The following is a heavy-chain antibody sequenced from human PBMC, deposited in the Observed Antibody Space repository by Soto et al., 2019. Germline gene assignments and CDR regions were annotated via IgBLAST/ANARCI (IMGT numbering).Heavy chain of an antibody. V-gene: IGHV1-18*04. CDR3: ARGNTAMEESWFHH. D-gene: IGHD5-18*01. Sequence: VASVKVSCKASGSTFTSYGISWVRQAPGQGLEWMGWISAYNGNTNYAQKLQGRVTMTTDTSTSTAYMELRSLRSDDTAVYYCARGNTAMEESWFHHWGQGTVVPVSS. CDR2: ISAYNGNT. CDR1: GSTFTSYG. J-gene: IGHJ5*02.